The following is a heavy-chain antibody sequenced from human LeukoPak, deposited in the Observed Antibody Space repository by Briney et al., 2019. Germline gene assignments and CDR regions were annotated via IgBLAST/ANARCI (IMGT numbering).Heavy chain of an antibody. CDR3: ARLLSTSSWFDP. CDR2: IYYSGST. D-gene: IGHD3-9*01. J-gene: IGHJ5*02. CDR1: GGSISGYY. V-gene: IGHV4-59*08. Sequence: SETLSLTCTVSGGSISGYYWSWIRQAPGKGLEWIAYIYYSGSTSYNPSLKSRVTIAVDMSRNQFSLKPTFVTAADTAVYYCARLLSTSSWFDPWGQGTLVTVSS.